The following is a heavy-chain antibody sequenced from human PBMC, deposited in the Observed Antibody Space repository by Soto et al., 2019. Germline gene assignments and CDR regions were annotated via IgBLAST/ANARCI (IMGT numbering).Heavy chain of an antibody. J-gene: IGHJ4*02. D-gene: IGHD2-21*02. Sequence: LRLSCAASGFTFSPYTMHWVRQTPGKGLEWVAVISYDGSDKYYADSVRGRFTISRDNSKNTLFLQMNSLRAEDTALYYCARGGGFCGADCYKGGIDYWGQGALVTVS. CDR2: ISYDGSDK. CDR3: ARGGGFCGADCYKGGIDY. V-gene: IGHV3-30-3*01. CDR1: GFTFSPYT.